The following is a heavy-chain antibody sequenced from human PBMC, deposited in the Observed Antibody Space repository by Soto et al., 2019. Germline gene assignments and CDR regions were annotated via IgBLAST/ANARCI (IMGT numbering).Heavy chain of an antibody. Sequence: ASVKVSCKASGYTFTGYYVHWVRQAPGQGLEWMGWINPNSGDTYLAQRFQGRVTMNRDASIGTAYMELRGLTSDDTAEYYCAKGGAIVAAGTRVYLYNAMDVWGQGTTVTVSS. CDR1: GYTFTGYY. CDR3: AKGGAIVAAGTRVYLYNAMDV. J-gene: IGHJ6*02. D-gene: IGHD1-26*01. CDR2: INPNSGDT. V-gene: IGHV1-2*02.